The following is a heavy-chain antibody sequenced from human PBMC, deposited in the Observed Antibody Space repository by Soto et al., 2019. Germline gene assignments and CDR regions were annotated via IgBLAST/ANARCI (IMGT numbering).Heavy chain of an antibody. CDR2: MNPNSGNT. CDR1: GYTFTSYD. Sequence: GASVKVSCKASGYTFTSYDINWVRQATGQGLEWMGWMNPNSGNTGYAQKFQGRVTMTRNTSISTAYMELSSLRSEDTAVYYCARDEAGIAAAGPNWFDPWGQGTLVTVSS. V-gene: IGHV1-8*01. D-gene: IGHD6-13*01. CDR3: ARDEAGIAAAGPNWFDP. J-gene: IGHJ5*02.